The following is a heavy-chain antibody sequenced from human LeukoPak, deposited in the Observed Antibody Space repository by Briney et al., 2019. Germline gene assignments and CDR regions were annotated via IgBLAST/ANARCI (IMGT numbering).Heavy chain of an antibody. J-gene: IGHJ4*02. D-gene: IGHD6-19*01. Sequence: GASVKVSCKASGYTFTGYYMHWVRQAPGQGLEWMGWINPNSGGTNYAQKFQGRVTMTRDTSISTAYMELSRLRSDDTAVYYCASPESVSGWYRFDYWGQGTLVTVSS. CDR3: ASPESVSGWYRFDY. CDR1: GYTFTGYY. CDR2: INPNSGGT. V-gene: IGHV1-2*02.